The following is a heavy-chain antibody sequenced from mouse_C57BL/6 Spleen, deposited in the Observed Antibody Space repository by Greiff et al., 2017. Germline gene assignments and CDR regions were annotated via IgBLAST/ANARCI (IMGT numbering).Heavy chain of an antibody. Sequence: EVQLQESVAELVRPGASVKLSCTASGFNIKNTYMHWVKQRPEQGLEWIGRIDPANGNTKYAPKFQGKATITADTSSNTAYLQLSSLTSEDTAIYYCAPLYAPTWYFDVWGTGATVTVSS. CDR1: GFNIKNTY. CDR3: APLYAPTWYFDV. V-gene: IGHV14-3*01. CDR2: IDPANGNT. J-gene: IGHJ1*03. D-gene: IGHD1-1*01.